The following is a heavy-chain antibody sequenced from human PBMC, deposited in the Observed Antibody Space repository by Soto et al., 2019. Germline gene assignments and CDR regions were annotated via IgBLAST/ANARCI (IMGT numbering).Heavy chain of an antibody. CDR3: ARDTGLAPTVWRY. D-gene: IGHD4-17*01. V-gene: IGHV4-31*03. Sequence: QVQLQESGPGLVKPSQTLSLTCSVSGDSIRGGGHYWNWIRQFPGKGLEWIGYVYHSGSTHYNPSLRGRLTISIDTSKNQFSLRLISVPAADTALYYCARDTGLAPTVWRYWGHGTQVTVSS. CDR2: VYHSGST. J-gene: IGHJ4*03. CDR1: GDSIRGGGHY.